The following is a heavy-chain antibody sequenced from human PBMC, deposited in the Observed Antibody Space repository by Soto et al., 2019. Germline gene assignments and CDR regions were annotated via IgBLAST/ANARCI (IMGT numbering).Heavy chain of an antibody. J-gene: IGHJ4*02. CDR1: GFTFSSYW. CDR3: ARDGYYDYIWGSPPLDY. D-gene: IGHD3-16*01. CDR2: IKQDGSEK. V-gene: IGHV3-7*01. Sequence: GGSLRLSCAASGFTFSSYWMSWVRQAPGKGLEWVANIKQDGSEKYYVDSVKGRFTISRDNAKNSLYLQMNSLRAEDTAGYYCARDGYYDYIWGSPPLDYWGQGTLVTVSS.